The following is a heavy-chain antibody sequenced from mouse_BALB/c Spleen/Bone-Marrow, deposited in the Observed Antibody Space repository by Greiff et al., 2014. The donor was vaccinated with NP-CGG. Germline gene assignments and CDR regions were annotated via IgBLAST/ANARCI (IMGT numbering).Heavy chain of an antibody. CDR2: IDPANGNT. J-gene: IGHJ3*01. V-gene: IGHV14-3*02. Sequence: VQLKQSGAEPVKPGASVRLSCTAFGFNIKDTYIYWGEKRPEQGLGWMGRIDPANGNTEYDPKFQGKATITADTSSNTAYLQLTSLTSEDTAVYYCARLDLFAYWGQGTLVTVSA. CDR1: GFNIKDTY. CDR3: ARLDLFAY.